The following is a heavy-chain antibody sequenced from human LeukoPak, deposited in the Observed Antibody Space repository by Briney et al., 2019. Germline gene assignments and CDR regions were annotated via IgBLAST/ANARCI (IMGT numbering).Heavy chain of an antibody. CDR3: ARASRSGYYYGSGSFDY. CDR2: INHSGNS. D-gene: IGHD3-10*01. Sequence: PSETLSLTCAVYGGSFSGHYWSWIRQPPGKGLEWIGEINHSGNSNYNPSLKSRVTISLDTSKNQFSLKLSSVTAADTAVYYCARASRSGYYYGSGSFDYWGQGTLVTVSS. J-gene: IGHJ4*02. CDR1: GGSFSGHY. V-gene: IGHV4-34*01.